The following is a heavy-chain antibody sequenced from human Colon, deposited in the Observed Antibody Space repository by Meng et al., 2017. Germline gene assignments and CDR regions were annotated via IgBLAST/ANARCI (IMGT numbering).Heavy chain of an antibody. Sequence: AQLQQGGAGLVKPSVTLSLTCAVYGGAFSGYSWSWIRQPPGKGLEWIGEINHTGNTSYNPSLKSRLTISVDTSKNQFSLNLSSVTAADTALYYCARSVRLGVAGKSGAYWGQGTLVTVSS. J-gene: IGHJ4*02. CDR2: INHTGNT. V-gene: IGHV4-34*01. D-gene: IGHD6-19*01. CDR3: ARSVRLGVAGKSGAY. CDR1: GGAFSGYS.